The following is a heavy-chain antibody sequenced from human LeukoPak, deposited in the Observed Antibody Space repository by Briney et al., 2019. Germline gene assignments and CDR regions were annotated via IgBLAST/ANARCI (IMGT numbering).Heavy chain of an antibody. Sequence: GWIRQPPGRGLEWIGSIHYSGSTYYNPSLKSRVTISVDTSKNQFSLKLGSVTAADTAVYYCARRGLGTTPYFDYWGQGTLVTVSS. V-gene: IGHV4-39*01. CDR3: ARRGLGTTPYFDY. D-gene: IGHD4-17*01. CDR2: IHYSGST. J-gene: IGHJ4*02.